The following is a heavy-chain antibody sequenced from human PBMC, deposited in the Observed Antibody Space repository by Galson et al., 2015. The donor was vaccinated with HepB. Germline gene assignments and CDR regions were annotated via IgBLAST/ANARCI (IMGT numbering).Heavy chain of an antibody. CDR1: GGTFSSYA. D-gene: IGHD5-12*01. V-gene: IGHV1-69*04. CDR2: IIPILGIA. CDR3: ARVRHVWLREEDYYYYMDV. Sequence: SVKVSCKASGGTFSSYAISWVRQAPGQGLEWMGRIIPILGIANYAQKFQGRVTITADKSASTAYMELSSLRSEDTAVYYCARVRHVWLREEDYYYYMDVWGKGTTVTVSS. J-gene: IGHJ6*03.